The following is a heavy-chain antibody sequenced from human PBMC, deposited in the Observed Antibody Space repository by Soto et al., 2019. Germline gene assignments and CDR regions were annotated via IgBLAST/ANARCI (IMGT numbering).Heavy chain of an antibody. Sequence: SETLSFPCTVSSGSISSSYWSWVRKPAGKGLEWIGRIHYSGSAKYNPSLKSRVTMSVDTSKNDFSLKLTSVTAADTAIYYCAREEQLGPYYYYAMDVWGQGTTVTVPS. CDR1: SGSISSSY. CDR2: IHYSGSA. V-gene: IGHV4-4*07. J-gene: IGHJ6*02. D-gene: IGHD1-26*01. CDR3: AREEQLGPYYYYAMDV.